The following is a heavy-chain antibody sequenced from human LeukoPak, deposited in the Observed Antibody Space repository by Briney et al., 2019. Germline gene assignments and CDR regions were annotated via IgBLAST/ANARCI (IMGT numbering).Heavy chain of an antibody. CDR1: GFTFSNYW. J-gene: IGHJ1*01. CDR2: IKTDGSEK. Sequence: GGSLRLSCEGSGFTFSNYWMGWVRQAPGKGLQWVANIKTDGSEKYYVDSVEGRFTISRDNAKNSLYLQMNSLRAEDTAVYYCATYSSLNRREFQYWGQGTLLTVSP. CDR3: ATYSSLNRREFQY. D-gene: IGHD3-22*01. V-gene: IGHV3-7*01.